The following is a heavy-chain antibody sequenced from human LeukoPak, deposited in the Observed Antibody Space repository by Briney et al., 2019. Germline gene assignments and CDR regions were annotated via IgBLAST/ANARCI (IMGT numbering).Heavy chain of an antibody. Sequence: GGSLRLSCAASGFTFSCYAINWVRQAPGKGLEWVAVISYDGSNKYYADSVKGRFTISRDNSKNTLYLQMNSLRAEDTAVYYCAKVARMGVTRNCGGDCSWEYWGQETLVTVSS. CDR3: AKVARMGVTRNCGGDCSWEY. CDR2: ISYDGSNK. V-gene: IGHV3-30*18. J-gene: IGHJ4*02. D-gene: IGHD2-21*02. CDR1: GFTFSCYA.